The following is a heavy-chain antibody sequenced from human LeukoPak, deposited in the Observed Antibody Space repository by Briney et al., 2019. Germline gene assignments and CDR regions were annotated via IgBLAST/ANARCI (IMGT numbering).Heavy chain of an antibody. D-gene: IGHD1-26*01. V-gene: IGHV3-7*05. CDR3: ATWSDAWEFDS. J-gene: IGHJ4*02. Sequence: GGSLRLSCAASGFTFSNSLMTWLRQAPGKGLEWVAHIKEDGTDKYYVDSVTGRFTISRDNTINSLYLQMSSLRAEDTAVYYCATWSDAWEFDSWGQGTLVSVSS. CDR1: GFTFSNSL. CDR2: IKEDGTDK.